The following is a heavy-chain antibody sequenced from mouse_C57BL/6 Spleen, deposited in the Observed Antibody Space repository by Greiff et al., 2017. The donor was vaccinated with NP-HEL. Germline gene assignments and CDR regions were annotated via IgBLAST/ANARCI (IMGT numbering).Heavy chain of an antibody. CDR2: IYPGDGDT. CDR3: ARGNLLDY. D-gene: IGHD2-10*01. J-gene: IGHJ2*01. Sequence: QVQLQQSGPELVKPGASVKISCKASGYAFSSSWMNWVKQRPGKGLEWIGRIYPGDGDTNYNGKFKGKATLTADKSSSTAYMQLSSLTSEDSSVYFGARGNLLDYWGQGTTLTVSS. V-gene: IGHV1-82*01. CDR1: GYAFSSSW.